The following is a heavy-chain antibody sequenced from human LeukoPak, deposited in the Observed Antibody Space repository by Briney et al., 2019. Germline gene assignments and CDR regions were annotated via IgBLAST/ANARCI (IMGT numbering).Heavy chain of an antibody. CDR1: GFTFSGPR. Sequence: GGSLRLSCAASGFTFSGPRVAWLRQAPEKGLEWVANIKQDGSEIYYVDSVKGRFTISRDNAKNSLYLQMNSLRAEDTAVYFCARWRTINWSEFDYWGQGTLVTVSS. V-gene: IGHV3-7*05. D-gene: IGHD1-1*01. J-gene: IGHJ4*02. CDR3: ARWRTINWSEFDY. CDR2: IKQDGSEI.